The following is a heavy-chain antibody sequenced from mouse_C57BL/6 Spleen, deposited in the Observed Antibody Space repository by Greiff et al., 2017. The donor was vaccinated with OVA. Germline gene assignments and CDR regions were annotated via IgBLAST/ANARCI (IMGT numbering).Heavy chain of an antibody. CDR2: IDPEDGET. CDR1: GFNIKDYY. D-gene: IGHD2-3*01. CDR3: ARSSYDGYYDYAMDY. J-gene: IGHJ4*01. Sequence: DVQLQESGAELVKPGASVKLSCTASGFNIKDYYMHWVKQRTEQGLEWIGRIDPEDGETKYAPKFQGKATITADTSSNTAYLQLSSLTSEDTAVYYCARSSYDGYYDYAMDYWGQGTSVTVSS. V-gene: IGHV14-2*01.